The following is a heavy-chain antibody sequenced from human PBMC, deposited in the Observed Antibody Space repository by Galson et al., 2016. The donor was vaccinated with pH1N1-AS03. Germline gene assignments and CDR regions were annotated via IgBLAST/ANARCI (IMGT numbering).Heavy chain of an antibody. D-gene: IGHD5-12*01. Sequence: ETLSLTCTVSGGSIRSYYWHWIRQPPGKGLEWIGYIHSSGGTSDNPSLKSRLTMAMNTSKNQFSLRRSSVTAADTAIYYCAREYSAFDYLGQGTLVTVSS. V-gene: IGHV4-59*01. CDR1: GGSIRSYY. CDR3: AREYSAFDY. CDR2: IHSSGGT. J-gene: IGHJ4*02.